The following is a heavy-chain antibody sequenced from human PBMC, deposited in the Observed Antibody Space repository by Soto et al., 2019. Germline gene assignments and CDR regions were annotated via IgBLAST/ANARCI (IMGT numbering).Heavy chain of an antibody. CDR3: AKDRQSYGIWSFDY. Sequence: EVQRLESGGGLVQPGGSLRLSCSASGFTFSAYTMNWVRLPPGKGLEWVSGINSGGINTYYAGSVTGRFRISRDDSKNTLYLQMNSLKVEDTAIYYCAKDRQSYGIWSFDYWGQGTLITVSS. V-gene: IGHV3-23*01. CDR1: GFTFSAYT. CDR2: INSGGINT. J-gene: IGHJ4*02. D-gene: IGHD3-3*01.